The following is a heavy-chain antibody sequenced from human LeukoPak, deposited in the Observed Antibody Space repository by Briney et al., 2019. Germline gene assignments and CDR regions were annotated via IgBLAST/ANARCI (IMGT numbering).Heavy chain of an antibody. J-gene: IGHJ6*02. CDR3: ARRNAMDV. CDR2: TNEAGGDK. V-gene: IGHV3-7*03. Sequence: GGSLRLSCAASGFTFSDFWMSWVRQAPGKGLECVASTNEAGGDKLYVDSVKGRFTISRDDAKSSLYLQMNSLRAEDTAVYYCARRNAMDVWGQGTTVIVFS. CDR1: GFTFSDFW.